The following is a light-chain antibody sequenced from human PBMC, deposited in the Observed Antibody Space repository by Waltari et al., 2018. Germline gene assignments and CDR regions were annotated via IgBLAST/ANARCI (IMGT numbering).Light chain of an antibody. CDR1: SSDVGAYDY. J-gene: IGLJ2*01. Sequence: QSALTQPASVSGSPGQSITISCTGTSSDVGAYDYVSWYQQHPGKAPKLMIYDVSSRPSGVSNRFSGSKSGNTASLVITGLQADDEADYFCHSYDNSLSGSLFGGGTKLTVL. CDR3: HSYDNSLSGSL. CDR2: DVS. V-gene: IGLV2-14*03.